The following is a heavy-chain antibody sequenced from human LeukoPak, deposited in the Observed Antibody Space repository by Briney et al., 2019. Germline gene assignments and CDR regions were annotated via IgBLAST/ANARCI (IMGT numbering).Heavy chain of an antibody. V-gene: IGHV3-20*04. CDR3: ARKSGYSDNNWFDP. Sequence: GSLRLSCAASGFTFDDYGMSWVRQAPGKGLEWVSGINWNGGSTGYADSVKGRFTISRDNAKNSLYLQTNSLRAEDTALYYCARKSGYSDNNWFDPWGQGTLVTVSS. J-gene: IGHJ5*02. D-gene: IGHD3-22*01. CDR2: INWNGGST. CDR1: GFTFDDYG.